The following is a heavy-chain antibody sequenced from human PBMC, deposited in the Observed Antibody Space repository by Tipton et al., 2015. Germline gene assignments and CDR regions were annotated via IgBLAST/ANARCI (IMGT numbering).Heavy chain of an antibody. CDR3: AREVWYNDSTGYDY. D-gene: IGHD3-22*01. CDR2: IHHGGST. V-gene: IGHV4-59*11. Sequence: TLSLTCTVSGGSTTSHYWSWIRQPPGKGLEWIGEIHHGGSTNYNPSLKSRVTMSVDTSKNQFSLHLSSVTAADTVVYYCAREVWYNDSTGYDYWGQGTLVTVSS. J-gene: IGHJ4*02. CDR1: GGSTTSHY.